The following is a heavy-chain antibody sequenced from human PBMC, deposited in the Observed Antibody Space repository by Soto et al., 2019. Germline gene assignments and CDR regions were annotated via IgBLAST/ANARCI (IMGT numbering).Heavy chain of an antibody. CDR3: ARSSGGNFGIIIEGSNWFDP. Sequence: SVKVSCKAPGDTFTSYYLNWVRQAPGQGLEWMGVINPHGGSTKYAQKFQGRITMTRDTSRSTVYMELSSLRSDDTAIYYCARSSGGNFGIIIEGSNWFDPWGQGTLVTVPS. V-gene: IGHV1-46*01. J-gene: IGHJ5*02. D-gene: IGHD3-3*01. CDR2: INPHGGST. CDR1: GDTFTSYY.